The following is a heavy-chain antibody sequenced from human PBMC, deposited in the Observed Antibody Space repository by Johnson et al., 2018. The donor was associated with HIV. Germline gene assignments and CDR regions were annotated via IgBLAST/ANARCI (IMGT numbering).Heavy chain of an antibody. D-gene: IGHD3-10*01. CDR2: ISWDGDST. CDR1: GFTFDDYT. J-gene: IGHJ3*02. CDR3: AKDNGKYYYGSGSLDAFDI. V-gene: IGHV3-43*01. Sequence: LVESGGVVVQPGGSLRLSCAASGFTFDDYTMHWVRQAPGKGLEWVSLISWDGDSTYYADSVTGRFTISRDNSKNSLYLQMNRLRTEDTALYFCAKDNGKYYYGSGSLDAFDIWGQGTMVTVSS.